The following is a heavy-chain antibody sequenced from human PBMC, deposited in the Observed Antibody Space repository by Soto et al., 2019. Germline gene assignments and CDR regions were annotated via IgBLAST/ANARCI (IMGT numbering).Heavy chain of an antibody. J-gene: IGHJ4*02. CDR3: TRLLSKTSGYYFYF. D-gene: IGHD4-4*01. CDR2: IWYDGSNQ. Sequence: WIRQTPGKGLEWVAVIWYDGSNQYYADFVKGRFTISRDNFKNMAFLQLSSLRAEDTAVYYCTRLLSKTSGYYFYFWRQGT. V-gene: IGHV3-33*01.